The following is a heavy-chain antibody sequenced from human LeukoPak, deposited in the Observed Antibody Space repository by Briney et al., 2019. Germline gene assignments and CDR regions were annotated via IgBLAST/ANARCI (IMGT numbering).Heavy chain of an antibody. V-gene: IGHV3-30*02. Sequence: GGSLRLSCAASGFSFSTNDMHWVRQAPGKGLEWVEFMRYDGSDEHYIDSVKGRFTVSRDNSKNTLYLHMHSLSVDDTAVYFCAKEVRVVTAILYFDHWGQGSLVTVSS. CDR3: AKEVRVVTAILYFDH. CDR1: GFSFSTND. CDR2: MRYDGSDE. D-gene: IGHD2-21*02. J-gene: IGHJ4*01.